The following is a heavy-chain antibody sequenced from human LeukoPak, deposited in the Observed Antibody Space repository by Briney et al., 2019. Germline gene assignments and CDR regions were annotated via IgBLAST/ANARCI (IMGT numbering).Heavy chain of an antibody. V-gene: IGHV3-11*04. D-gene: IGHD2-15*01. CDR1: GFTFSDYY. Sequence: GGSLRLSCAASGFTFSDYYMSWLRQAPGKGLEWVSYISSSGSTIYYADSVKGRFTISRDNAKNSLYLQVNSLRAEDTAVYYCARSSYGGPNYFDYWGQGTLVTVSS. CDR2: ISSSGSTI. J-gene: IGHJ4*02. CDR3: ARSSYGGPNYFDY.